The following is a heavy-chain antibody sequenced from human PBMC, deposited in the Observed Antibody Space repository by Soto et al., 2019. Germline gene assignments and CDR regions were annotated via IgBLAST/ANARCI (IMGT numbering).Heavy chain of an antibody. J-gene: IGHJ5*02. CDR2: INPHGGST. D-gene: IGHD1-26*01. CDR3: ARSSGGNFGIIIEGTNWFAP. Sequence: GASVKVSCKAPRDTFTSYYINWVQQAPGQGLEWMGVINPHGGSTAYAQKFKGRVTLTRDTSASTVYMEVSSLTSEDTAMYYCARSSGGNFGIIIEGTNWFAPWGQGTMVTVYS. CDR1: RDTFTSYY. V-gene: IGHV1-46*01.